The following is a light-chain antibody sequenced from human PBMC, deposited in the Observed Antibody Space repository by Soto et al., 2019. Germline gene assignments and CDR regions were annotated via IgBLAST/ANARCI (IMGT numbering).Light chain of an antibody. CDR1: SSNIGSNH. Sequence: QSVLTQPPSASGTPGQRVTISCSGSSSNIGSNHVYWYQQFPGMAPKLLMYRSDQPPTGVPDRLSGSKSGPSASLAISGLRSDDEADYYCSARDDSLSGVVLGGGTKVTVL. CDR3: SARDDSLSGVV. V-gene: IGLV1-47*01. J-gene: IGLJ2*01. CDR2: RSD.